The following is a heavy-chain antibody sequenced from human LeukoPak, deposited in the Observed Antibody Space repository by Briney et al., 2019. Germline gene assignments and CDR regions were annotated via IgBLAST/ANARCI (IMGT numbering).Heavy chain of an antibody. CDR1: GDSVSSNSAA. D-gene: IGHD6-19*01. Sequence: SQTHSLTCAISGDSVSSNSAAWHWIRQSPSRGLEWLGRTYYRSKWYNDYAVSVKSRITINPDTSKNQFSLQLNSVTPEDTAVYYCARYLTAVAGTVNDYYYYGMDVWGQGTTVTVSS. CDR2: TYYRSKWYN. CDR3: ARYLTAVAGTVNDYYYYGMDV. V-gene: IGHV6-1*01. J-gene: IGHJ6*02.